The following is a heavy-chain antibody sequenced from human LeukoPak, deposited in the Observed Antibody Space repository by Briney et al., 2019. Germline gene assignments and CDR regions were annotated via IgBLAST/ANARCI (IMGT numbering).Heavy chain of an antibody. Sequence: GGSLRLSCEVSGFIFSNYWMSWVRQAPGKGLEWVANIKQDGSEKYYVDSVKGRFTISRDNAKNSLYLQMNSLRAEDTAVYYCARFPMTFDFWGQGTLVTVSS. CDR2: IKQDGSEK. J-gene: IGHJ4*02. CDR1: GFIFSNYW. D-gene: IGHD3-22*01. V-gene: IGHV3-7*03. CDR3: ARFPMTFDF.